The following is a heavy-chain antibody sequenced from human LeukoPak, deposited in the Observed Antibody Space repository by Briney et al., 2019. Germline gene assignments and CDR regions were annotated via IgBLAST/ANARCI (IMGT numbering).Heavy chain of an antibody. J-gene: IGHJ5*02. CDR2: INHSGST. CDR1: GGSFSGYY. CDR3: ARGPKNRGYSYKNWFDP. Sequence: PSETLSLTCAVYGGSFSGYYWSWIRQPPGKGLEWIGEINHSGSTNYNPSLKSRVTISVDTSKNQFSLKLSSVTAADTAVYYCARGPKNRGYSYKNWFDPWGQGTLATVSS. D-gene: IGHD5-18*01. V-gene: IGHV4-34*01.